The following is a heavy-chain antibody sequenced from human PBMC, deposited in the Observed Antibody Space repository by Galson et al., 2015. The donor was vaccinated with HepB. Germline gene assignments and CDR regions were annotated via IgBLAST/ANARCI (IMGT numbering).Heavy chain of an antibody. CDR3: AKGTVGLRLGELSLYRYGPFDY. CDR2: ISYDGSSK. CDR1: GFTFSSYD. V-gene: IGHV3-30*18. D-gene: IGHD3-16*02. J-gene: IGHJ4*02. Sequence: SLRLSCAASGFTFSSYDMHWVRQAPGKGLEWVAVISYDGSSKYYADSAKGRSTISRDNSKNTLYLQMNSLRAEDTAVYYCAKGTVGLRLGELSLYRYGPFDYWGQGTLVTVSS.